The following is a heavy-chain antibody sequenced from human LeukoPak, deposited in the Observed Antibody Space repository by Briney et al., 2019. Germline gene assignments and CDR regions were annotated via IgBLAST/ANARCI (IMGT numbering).Heavy chain of an antibody. CDR2: IIGSGNT. J-gene: IGHJ5*02. D-gene: IGHD4-17*01. CDR1: GFSFGTFA. CDR3: AKDLHYGDGRWEFDP. Sequence: GGSLRLSCAASGFSFGTFAMTWVRQVPGKGLEWVSRIIGSGNTYYADSVKGRFTISSDSYTNTVYLQMNRLRVEDTAIYYCAKDLHYGDGRWEFDPWGQGTLVTVSP. V-gene: IGHV3-23*01.